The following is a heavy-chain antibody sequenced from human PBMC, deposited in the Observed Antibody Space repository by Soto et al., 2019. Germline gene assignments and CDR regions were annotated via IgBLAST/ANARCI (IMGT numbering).Heavy chain of an antibody. D-gene: IGHD3-10*01. Sequence: PSETLSLTCAVYGGSFSGYYWSWIRQPPGKGLEWIGEINHSGSTNYNPSLKIRVTISVDTSKNQFSLKLSSVTAADTAVYYCARDPYYYGSVSYGIRLDNWFDPWGQGTLVTVSS. CDR3: ARDPYYYGSVSYGIRLDNWFDP. J-gene: IGHJ5*02. V-gene: IGHV4-34*01. CDR1: GGSFSGYY. CDR2: INHSGST.